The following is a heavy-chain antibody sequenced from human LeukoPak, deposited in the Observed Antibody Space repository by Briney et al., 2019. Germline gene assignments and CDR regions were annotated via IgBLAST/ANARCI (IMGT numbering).Heavy chain of an antibody. V-gene: IGHV3-11*04. CDR1: GFTFSDYY. CDR2: ITSSGDSK. Sequence: PGGSLRLSCAASGFTFSDYYMNWIRQAPGQGLEWVSYITSSGDSKNYADSVKGRFTISRDNSKNTLYLQMNSLRAEDTAVYYWARDWRSLGYMDVWGKGTTVTVSS. J-gene: IGHJ6*03. CDR3: ARDWRSLGYMDV. D-gene: IGHD7-27*01.